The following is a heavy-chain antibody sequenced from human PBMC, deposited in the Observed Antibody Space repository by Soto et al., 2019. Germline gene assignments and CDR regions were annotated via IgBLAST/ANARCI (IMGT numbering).Heavy chain of an antibody. CDR1: GDSVSSNSAA. V-gene: IGHV6-1*01. J-gene: IGHJ4*02. CDR3: ARGEQYSGRIFDY. Sequence: QVQLQQSGPGLVKPSQTLSVTCGISGDSVSSNSAAWNWLRQSPSRGLEWRGRTYYRSKWYNDYAVSVESRITINPDTSKNHFSLQLNFVTPEDTAVYFCARGEQYSGRIFDYWGQGTLVTVSS. CDR2: TYYRSKWYN. D-gene: IGHD1-26*01.